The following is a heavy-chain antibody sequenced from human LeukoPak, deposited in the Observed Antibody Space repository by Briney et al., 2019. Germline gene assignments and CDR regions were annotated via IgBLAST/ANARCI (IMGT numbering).Heavy chain of an antibody. CDR2: IKSKTDGGTT. Sequence: GGSLRLSCAASGLTFSNAWMSWVRQAPGKGLEWVGRIKSKTDGGTTDYAAPVKGRFTISRDDSRNTLYLQMNSLKTEDTAVYYCTTTGKTQWLFSGGDYWGQGTLVTVSS. CDR1: GLTFSNAW. CDR3: TTTGKTQWLFSGGDY. J-gene: IGHJ4*02. D-gene: IGHD6-19*01. V-gene: IGHV3-15*01.